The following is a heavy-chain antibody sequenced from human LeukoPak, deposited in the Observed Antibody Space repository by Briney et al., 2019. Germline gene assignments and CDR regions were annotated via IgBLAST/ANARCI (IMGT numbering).Heavy chain of an antibody. CDR1: GFSVTSKY. V-gene: IGHV3-53*01. D-gene: IGHD3-10*01. Sequence: PGGSLRLSCAASGFSVTSKYINWVRQAPGKGLEWVLVAESGGDTSYANSVKGRFTVSRDIFQNTLYLQMNNLRAEDTAVYYCARVGSYYDMDVWGQGTTVTVSS. CDR2: AESGGDT. CDR3: ARVGSYYDMDV. J-gene: IGHJ6*02.